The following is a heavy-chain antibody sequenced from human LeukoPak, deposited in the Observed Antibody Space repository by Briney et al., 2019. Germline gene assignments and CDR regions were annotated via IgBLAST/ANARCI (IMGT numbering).Heavy chain of an antibody. D-gene: IGHD1-26*01. V-gene: IGHV3-53*01. Sequence: GGSLRLSCAASGFTVSTNYMNWVRQAPGKGLEWLSVIYSGGSTYYADSVEGRFTISRDNSKNTVYLQMNSLRAEDTAVYYCARLHIVGQEDYWGQGTLVTVSS. CDR1: GFTVSTNY. CDR2: IYSGGST. J-gene: IGHJ4*02. CDR3: ARLHIVGQEDY.